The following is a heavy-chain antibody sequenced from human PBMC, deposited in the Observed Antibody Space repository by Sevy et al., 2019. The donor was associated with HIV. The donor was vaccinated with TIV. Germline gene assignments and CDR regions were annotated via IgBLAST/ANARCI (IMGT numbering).Heavy chain of an antibody. CDR3: ARDSGGYCSSISCPFDY. CDR1: GFTFSNYW. D-gene: IGHD2-2*01. J-gene: IGHJ4*02. V-gene: IGHV3-7*01. CDR2: IKQDGSEK. Sequence: GGSLRLSCAASGFTFSNYWMSWVRQAPGKGLEWVANIKQDGSEKYYVDSVKGRFTISRDNAKNSLYLQMNSLRAEDTVVYYCARDSGGYCSSISCPFDYWGQGTLVTVSS.